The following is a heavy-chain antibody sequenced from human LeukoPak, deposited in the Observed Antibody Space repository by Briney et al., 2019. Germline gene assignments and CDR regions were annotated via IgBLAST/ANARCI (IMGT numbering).Heavy chain of an antibody. CDR1: AFSVNSNY. CDR2: IYSGGRT. V-gene: IGHV3-66*01. J-gene: IGHJ4*02. D-gene: IGHD1-26*01. Sequence: PGGSLRLSCAASAFSVNSNYMSWVRQAPGKGLEFVSLIYSGGRTYYADSVKGRFTISRDNSKSALYLQMNSLRADDTAVYYCARVKWELPPYFDYWGQGTLVTVSS. CDR3: ARVKWELPPYFDY.